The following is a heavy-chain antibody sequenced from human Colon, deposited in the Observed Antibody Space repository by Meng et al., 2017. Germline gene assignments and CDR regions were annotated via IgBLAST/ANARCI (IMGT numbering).Heavy chain of an antibody. CDR2: IYHSGNT. V-gene: IGHV4-4*02. CDR1: GGSQSNSNW. CDR3: ASRGCSYGYVSF. J-gene: IGHJ4*02. Sequence: EGVRPGLVKPSGTLSLTCVVSGGSQSNSNWWSWVRQDTGKGLEWIGEIYHSGNTNYNPSLKSRVTISVDKSKNQFSLKVSSVTAADTAVYYCASRGCSYGYVSFWGQGTLVTVSS. D-gene: IGHD5-18*01.